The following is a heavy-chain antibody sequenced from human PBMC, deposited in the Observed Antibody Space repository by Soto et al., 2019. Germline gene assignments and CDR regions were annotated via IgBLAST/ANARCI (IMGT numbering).Heavy chain of an antibody. CDR2: IYYSGST. D-gene: IGHD6-19*01. Sequence: PSETLSLTCTVSGDSISSHYWSWIRQPPGKGLEWIGYIYYSGSTDYNPSLKSRVTISVDTSKNQFSLKLSSVTAADTAVYYCARRYGWNFDYWGQGTLVTVSS. J-gene: IGHJ4*02. CDR3: ARRYGWNFDY. V-gene: IGHV4-59*11. CDR1: GDSISSHY.